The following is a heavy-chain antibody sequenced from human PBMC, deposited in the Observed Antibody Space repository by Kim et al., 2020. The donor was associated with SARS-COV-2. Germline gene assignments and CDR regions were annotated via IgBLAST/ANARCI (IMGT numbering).Heavy chain of an antibody. Sequence: SETLSLTCTVSGGSVSSGSYYWSWIRQPPGKGLEWIGYIYYSGSTNYNPSLKSRVTISVDTSKNQFSLKLSSVTAADTAVYYCASSSLMVRGVIVPQPRPTYGMDVWGQGTTVTVSS. CDR1: GGSVSSGSYY. V-gene: IGHV4-61*01. J-gene: IGHJ6*02. D-gene: IGHD3-10*01. CDR3: ASSSLMVRGVIVPQPRPTYGMDV. CDR2: IYYSGST.